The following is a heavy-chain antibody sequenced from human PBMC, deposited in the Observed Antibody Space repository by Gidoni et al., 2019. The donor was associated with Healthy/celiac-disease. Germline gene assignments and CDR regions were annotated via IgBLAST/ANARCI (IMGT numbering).Heavy chain of an antibody. V-gene: IGHV3-21*01. CDR1: GFTFSSYS. J-gene: IGHJ4*02. D-gene: IGHD4-17*01. CDR2: ISSSSSYI. CDR3: ARDFYPDYGDHHPESTRTTY. Sequence: EVQLVESGGGLVKPGGSLRLSCAASGFTFSSYSMNWVRQAPGKGLEWVSSISSSSSYIYYADSVKGRFTISRDNAKNSLYLQMNSLRAEDTAVYYCARDFYPDYGDHHPESTRTTYWGQGTLVTVSS.